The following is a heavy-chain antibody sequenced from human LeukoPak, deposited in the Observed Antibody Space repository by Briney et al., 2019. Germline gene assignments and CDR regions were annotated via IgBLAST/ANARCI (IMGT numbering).Heavy chain of an antibody. CDR3: TRGAGWLIDY. D-gene: IGHD3-16*01. Sequence: SETLSLTCTVSGDSISDYYRGWIRQPPGKGLEWIGYFYNSGRSTYNPSLKSRVTISADTSKSHFSLKLNSVTTADTAVYYCTRGAGWLIDYWGQGILVTVSS. J-gene: IGHJ4*02. CDR2: FYNSGRS. V-gene: IGHV4-59*01. CDR1: GDSISDYY.